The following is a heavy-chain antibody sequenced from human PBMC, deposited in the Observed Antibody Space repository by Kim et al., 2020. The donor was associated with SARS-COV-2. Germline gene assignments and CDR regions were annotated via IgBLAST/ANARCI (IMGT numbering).Heavy chain of an antibody. Sequence: GGSLRLSCAASGFSFSDYYMTWIRQAPGKGLEWVSYITGGITIYYADSLKGRFTISRDNAKKSVYLQMDSLRAEDTAVYYCARAGRYYSGSGTYGAYYHGLDVWGQGTTVTVSS. D-gene: IGHD3-10*01. V-gene: IGHV3-11*04. J-gene: IGHJ6*02. CDR3: ARAGRYYSGSGTYGAYYHGLDV. CDR1: GFSFSDYY. CDR2: ITGGITI.